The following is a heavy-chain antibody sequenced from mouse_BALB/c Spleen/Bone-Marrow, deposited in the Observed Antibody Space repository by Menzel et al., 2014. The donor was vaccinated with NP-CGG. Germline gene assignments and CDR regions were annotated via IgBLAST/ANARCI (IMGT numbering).Heavy chain of an antibody. J-gene: IGHJ2*01. V-gene: IGHV2-2*02. D-gene: IGHD3-1*01. CDR2: IWSGGNT. CDR3: ARNHRGYYFDY. Sequence: VQLQQSGPGLVQPSQSLSITCTVSGFSLSSYGVHWVRQSPGKGLEWLGVIWSGGNTDYNAAFISRLTISKDNSKSQVFFKMTSLQANDTAIYYCARNHRGYYFDYWGQGTTLTVSS. CDR1: GFSLSSYG.